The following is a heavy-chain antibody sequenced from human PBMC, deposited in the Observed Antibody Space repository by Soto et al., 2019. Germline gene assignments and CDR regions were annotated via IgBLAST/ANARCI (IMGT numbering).Heavy chain of an antibody. J-gene: IGHJ3*02. Sequence: GGSLRLSCAASGFTFSSYAMSWVRQAPGKGLEWVSAISGSGGSTYHTDSVKGRFTISRDNSKNTLYLQMNSLRAEDTAVYYYAKALGVFGVVTPDAFDIWGQGTMVTVSS. CDR1: GFTFSSYA. V-gene: IGHV3-23*01. CDR3: AKALGVFGVVTPDAFDI. CDR2: ISGSGGST. D-gene: IGHD3-3*01.